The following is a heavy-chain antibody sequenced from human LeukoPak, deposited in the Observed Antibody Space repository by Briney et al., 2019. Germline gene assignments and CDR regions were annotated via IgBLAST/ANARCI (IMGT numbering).Heavy chain of an antibody. CDR2: ISGSGGST. CDR1: GFTFSSYA. D-gene: IGHD3-22*01. CDR3: AKVTTYYYDSSGYYH. J-gene: IGHJ5*02. Sequence: GGSLRLSCAASGFTFSSYAMSWVRQAPGKGLEWASAISGSGGSTYYADSVKGRFTISRDNSKNTLYLQMNSLRAEDTAVYYCAKVTTYYYDSSGYYHWDQGTLVTVSS. V-gene: IGHV3-23*01.